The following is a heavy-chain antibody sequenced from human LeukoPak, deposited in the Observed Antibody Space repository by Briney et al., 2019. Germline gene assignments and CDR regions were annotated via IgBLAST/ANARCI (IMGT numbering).Heavy chain of an antibody. CDR1: RFTRRNYW. V-gene: IGHV3-74*01. Sequence: PGGSLRLSCAASRFTRRNYWMHWVRQAPGKGLVWVSHISGDGSNTGYADSVKGRFTISRDNAKNTLYLQINSLRAEDTAVYYCARGNYPSSFDSWGEGTLLTVSS. D-gene: IGHD5-24*01. CDR2: ISGDGSNT. CDR3: ARGNYPSSFDS. J-gene: IGHJ4*02.